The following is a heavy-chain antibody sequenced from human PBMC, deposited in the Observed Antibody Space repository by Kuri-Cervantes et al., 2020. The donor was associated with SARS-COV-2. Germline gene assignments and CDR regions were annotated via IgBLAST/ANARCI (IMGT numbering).Heavy chain of an antibody. CDR1: GGSFSGFY. J-gene: IGHJ4*02. D-gene: IGHD5-18*01. CDR2: INHSGSA. CDR3: ARSYVDTAMVISILFDY. Sequence: ESLKISCAVYGGSFSGFYWSWIRQAPGKGLEWIGEINHSGSANYSPSLKSRVTISVDTSKNQFSLKLSSVTAADTAVYYCARSYVDTAMVISILFDYWGQGTLVTVSS. V-gene: IGHV4-34*01.